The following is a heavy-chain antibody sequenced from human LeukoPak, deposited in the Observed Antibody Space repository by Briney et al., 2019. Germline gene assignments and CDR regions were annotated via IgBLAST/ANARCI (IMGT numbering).Heavy chain of an antibody. D-gene: IGHD3-10*02. CDR3: AELGITMIGGV. V-gene: IGHV3-74*01. Sequence: PGGSLRLSCAASGFTFSSYWMHWVRQAPGKGLVWVSRIKSDGSNTNYADSVEGRFTISRDNAKNSLYLQMNSLRAEDTAVYYCAELGITMIGGVWGKGTTVTISS. CDR1: GFTFSSYW. CDR2: IKSDGSNT. J-gene: IGHJ6*04.